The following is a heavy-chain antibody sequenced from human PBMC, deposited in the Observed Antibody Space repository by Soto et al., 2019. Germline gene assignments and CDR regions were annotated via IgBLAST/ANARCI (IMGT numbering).Heavy chain of an antibody. CDR3: AKESYNPRTDFD. J-gene: IGHJ4*01. Sequence: GGSLRLSCAASGFTFSSCAMSWVRQAPGKGLEWVSGLGGSGRDTFYADFAKGRFTISRDNSKNTMYLQFVSLRAEDTAVYYCAKESYNPRTDFD. CDR1: GFTFSSCA. D-gene: IGHD3-10*01. V-gene: IGHV3-23*01. CDR2: LGGSGRDT.